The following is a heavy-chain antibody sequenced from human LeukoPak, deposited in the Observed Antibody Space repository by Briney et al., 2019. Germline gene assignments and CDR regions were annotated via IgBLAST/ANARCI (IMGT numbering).Heavy chain of an antibody. D-gene: IGHD3-22*01. CDR1: GGSISTYY. CDR3: ARAFFSSAYYPNWFDP. J-gene: IGHJ5*02. V-gene: IGHV4-59*01. CDR2: INKSRSN. Sequence: SETLSLTCTASGGSISTYYRSWIRQPPGKGLEWIWSINKSRSNNYNPALKSRVTISVDTSNNQFSLELSSVTAAETAVYYCARAFFSSAYYPNWFDPWGQGTLVTVSS.